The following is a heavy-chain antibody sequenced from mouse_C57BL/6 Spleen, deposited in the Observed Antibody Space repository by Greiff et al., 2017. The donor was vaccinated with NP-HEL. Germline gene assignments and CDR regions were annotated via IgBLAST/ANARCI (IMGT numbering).Heavy chain of an antibody. V-gene: IGHV1-82*01. Sequence: VMLVESGPELVKPGASVKISCKASGYAFSSSWMNWVKQRPGKGLEWIGRIYPGDGDTNYNGKFKGKATLTADKSSSTAYMQLSSLTSEDSAVYFCARGGYGNYPAFAYWGQGTLVTVSA. D-gene: IGHD2-1*01. CDR1: GYAFSSSW. CDR2: IYPGDGDT. J-gene: IGHJ3*01. CDR3: ARGGYGNYPAFAY.